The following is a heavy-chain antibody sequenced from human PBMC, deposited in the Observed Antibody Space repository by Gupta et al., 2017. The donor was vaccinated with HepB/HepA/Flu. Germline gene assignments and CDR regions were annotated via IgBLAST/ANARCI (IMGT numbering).Heavy chain of an antibody. V-gene: IGHV3-23*01. Sequence: EVRLLESGGDLIQPGGSLRLSCVASGFTFSDFAMTWVRQAPGKGLDWVSTISYACEHYSDSVKGRFTISRDNSKNTVYLEMSSLRAEDTALYHCVKGLFLLDSWGQGTRVTVSS. D-gene: IGHD2-15*01. CDR3: VKGLFLLDS. CDR1: GFTFSDFA. J-gene: IGHJ4*02. CDR2: ISYACE.